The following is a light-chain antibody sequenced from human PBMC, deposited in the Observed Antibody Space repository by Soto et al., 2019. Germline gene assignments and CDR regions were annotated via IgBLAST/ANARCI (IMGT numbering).Light chain of an antibody. CDR3: QQYNSYWT. Sequence: DFQMTQSPSTLSASVGDRVTITCRASQSISSWLAWYQQKPGKAPKVLIYKASSLESGVPSRFSGSGSGTEFTLTISSLQPDDFATYYCQQYNSYWTFGQGTKVEIK. CDR2: KAS. J-gene: IGKJ1*01. CDR1: QSISSW. V-gene: IGKV1-5*03.